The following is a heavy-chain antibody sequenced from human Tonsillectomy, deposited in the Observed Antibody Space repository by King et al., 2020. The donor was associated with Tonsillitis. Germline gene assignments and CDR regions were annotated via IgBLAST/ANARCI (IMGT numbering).Heavy chain of an antibody. Sequence: QLQESGPGLVKPSETLYLTCTVSGGSISSYYWSWIRPPPGKGLEWIGYIYYSGSTNYNPSLKSRVTISVDTSKNQFSLKLSSVTAADTAVYYCARGSNWFDPWGQGTLVTVSS. CDR2: IYYSGST. J-gene: IGHJ5*02. V-gene: IGHV4-59*01. CDR1: GGSISSYY. CDR3: ARGSNWFDP.